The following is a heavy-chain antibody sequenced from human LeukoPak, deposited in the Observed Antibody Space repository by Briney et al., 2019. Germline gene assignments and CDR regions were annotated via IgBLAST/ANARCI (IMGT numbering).Heavy chain of an antibody. CDR2: INWNGGST. J-gene: IGHJ6*03. CDR3: ARSDFDYAVYYYYMDV. Sequence: GGSLRLSCAASGFTFDDYGMSWVRQAPGKGLEWVSGINWNGGSTGYADSVKGRFTISRDNAKNSLYLQMNSLRAEDTAVYYCARSDFDYAVYYYYMDVWGKGTTVTISS. CDR1: GFTFDDYG. V-gene: IGHV3-20*04. D-gene: IGHD4-17*01.